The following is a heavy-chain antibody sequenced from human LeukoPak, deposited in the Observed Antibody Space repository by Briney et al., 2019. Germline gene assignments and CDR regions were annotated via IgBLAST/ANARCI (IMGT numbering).Heavy chain of an antibody. CDR2: ISYDGSNK. D-gene: IGHD6-13*01. CDR1: GFTFSSYA. CDR3: AKDMESIAAAGTEGGYFDY. J-gene: IGHJ4*02. V-gene: IGHV3-30-3*01. Sequence: GGSLRLSCAAPGFTFSSYAMHWVRQAPGKGLEWVAVISYDGSNKYYADSVKGRFTISRDNSKNTLYLQMNSLRAEDTALYYCAKDMESIAAAGTEGGYFDYWGQGTLVTVSS.